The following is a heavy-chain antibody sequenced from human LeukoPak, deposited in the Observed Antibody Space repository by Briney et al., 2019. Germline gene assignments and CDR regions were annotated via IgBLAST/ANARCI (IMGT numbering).Heavy chain of an antibody. CDR3: ASQLLWFGELRWFDP. J-gene: IGHJ5*02. D-gene: IGHD3-10*01. CDR1: GYTFTSYG. Sequence: ASVKVSCKASGYTFTSYGISWVRQAPGQGLEWMGWISAYNGNTNYAQKLQGRVTMTTDTSTSTAYMELRSLRSDDTAVYYCASQLLWFGELRWFDPWGQGTLVTVSS. V-gene: IGHV1-18*01. CDR2: ISAYNGNT.